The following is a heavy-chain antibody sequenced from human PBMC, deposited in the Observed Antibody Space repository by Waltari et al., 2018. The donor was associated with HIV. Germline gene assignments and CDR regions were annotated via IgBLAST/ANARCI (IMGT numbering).Heavy chain of an antibody. J-gene: IGHJ5*02. CDR3: ARDNGSGYAEMFDP. D-gene: IGHD3-10*01. CDR2: FTPVFGTP. CDR1: GGSFSSYG. Sequence: QVQLVQSGAEVKKPRSSVKVSCKASGGSFSSYGISWVRQAPGQGLEWMGVFTPVFGTPNYAQKFQGRVTITADESRSTVYMELSSLRSEDTAVYYCARDNGSGYAEMFDPWGQGTLVTVSS. V-gene: IGHV1-69*01.